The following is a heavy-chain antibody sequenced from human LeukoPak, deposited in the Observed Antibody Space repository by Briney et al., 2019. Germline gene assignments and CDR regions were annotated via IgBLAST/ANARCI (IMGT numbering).Heavy chain of an antibody. V-gene: IGHV1-18*01. CDR2: ISAYNGNT. CDR1: GYTFTSYG. J-gene: IGHJ5*02. D-gene: IGHD6-19*01. CDR3: ARDSSIIAVAEASWFDP. Sequence: ASVKVSCKASGYTFTSYGISWVRQAPGQGLEWMGWISAYNGNTNYAQKLQGRVTMTTDTSTSTAYLELRSLRSDDTAVYYCARDSSIIAVAEASWFDPWGQGTLVTVSS.